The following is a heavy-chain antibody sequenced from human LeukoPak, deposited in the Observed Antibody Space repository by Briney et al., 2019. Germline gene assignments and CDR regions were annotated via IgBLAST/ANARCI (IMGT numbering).Heavy chain of an antibody. CDR2: IYHSGST. CDR1: GGSISSSNW. J-gene: IGHJ4*02. V-gene: IGHV4-4*02. D-gene: IGHD3-3*01. Sequence: PSETLSLTCAVSGGSISSSNWWSWVRQPPGKGLEWIGEIYHSGSTNYNPSLKSRVTISVDKSKNQFSLKLSSVTAADTAVYYCASRQGLRFLEWLYFDYWGQGTLVTVSS. CDR3: ASRQGLRFLEWLYFDY.